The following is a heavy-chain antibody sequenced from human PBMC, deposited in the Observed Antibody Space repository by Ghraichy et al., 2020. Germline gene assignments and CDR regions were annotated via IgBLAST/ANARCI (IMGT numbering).Heavy chain of an antibody. Sequence: GGSLRLSCAASGFTFSSYWMSWVRQAPGKGLEWVANIKQDGSEKYYVDSVKGRFTISRDNAKNSLYLQMNSLRAEDTAVYYCASASNYYDSSGYYLPFDYWGQGTLVTVSS. J-gene: IGHJ4*02. CDR1: GFTFSSYW. CDR2: IKQDGSEK. CDR3: ASASNYYDSSGYYLPFDY. V-gene: IGHV3-7*03. D-gene: IGHD3-22*01.